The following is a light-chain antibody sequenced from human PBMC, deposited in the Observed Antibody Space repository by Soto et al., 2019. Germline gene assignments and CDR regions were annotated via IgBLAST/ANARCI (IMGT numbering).Light chain of an antibody. V-gene: IGKV3-11*01. CDR3: QQRPNWPPT. CDR2: SAS. Sequence: EIVLTQSPATLSLSPGERATLSCRASQSVRNGLVWYHQRPGQAPRVLIYSASNRATGIPARFSGSGSGTDLTRTISSLEPEDFAVYYCQQRPNWPPTFVGGTKVEMK. J-gene: IGKJ4*02. CDR1: QSVRNG.